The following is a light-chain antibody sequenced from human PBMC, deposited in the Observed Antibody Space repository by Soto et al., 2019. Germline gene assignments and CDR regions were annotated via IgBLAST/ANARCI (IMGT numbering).Light chain of an antibody. CDR1: QSISSW. CDR2: KAS. J-gene: IGKJ1*01. V-gene: IGKV1-5*03. Sequence: DIQMTQSPSTLYASVGDRVTITCRARQSISSWLAGYQQKPGKAPKLLIYKASSLESGVPSRFSGSGSGTECTLTISSRQPDDFATYFCQQYKSYWTFGQGTKVE. CDR3: QQYKSYWT.